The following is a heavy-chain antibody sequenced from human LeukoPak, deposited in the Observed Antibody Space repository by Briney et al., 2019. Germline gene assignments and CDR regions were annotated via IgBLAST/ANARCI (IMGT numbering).Heavy chain of an antibody. J-gene: IGHJ4*02. D-gene: IGHD2-2*02. V-gene: IGHV3-21*01. Sequence: PGGSLRLSCAASGFTFSSYSMNWVRQAPGKGLEWVSSISSSSSYIYYADSVKGGLTISRDNAKNSVYMQMNSLRAEDTAVYYCARGEYQLLYVLDYWGQGTLVTVSS. CDR1: GFTFSSYS. CDR3: ARGEYQLLYVLDY. CDR2: ISSSSSYI.